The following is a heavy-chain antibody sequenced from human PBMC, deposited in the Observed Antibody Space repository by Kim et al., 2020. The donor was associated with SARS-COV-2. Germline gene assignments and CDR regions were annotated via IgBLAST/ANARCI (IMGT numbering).Heavy chain of an antibody. J-gene: IGHJ6*03. Sequence: SETLSLTCTVSGGSISSYYWSWIRQPPGKGLEWIGYIYYSGSTNYNPSLKSRVTISVDTSKNQFSLKLSSVTAADTAVYYCARGRSITIFGVVTAHSYMDVWGKQTTDTVAS. CDR3: ARGRSITIFGVVTAHSYMDV. CDR2: IYYSGST. V-gene: IGHV4-59*01. CDR1: GGSISSYY. D-gene: IGHD3-3*01.